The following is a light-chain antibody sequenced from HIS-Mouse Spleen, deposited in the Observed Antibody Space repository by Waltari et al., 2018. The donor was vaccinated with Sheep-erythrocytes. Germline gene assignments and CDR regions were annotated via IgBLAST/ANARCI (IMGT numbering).Light chain of an antibody. CDR3: CSYAGSYNHV. CDR1: SSHVGGYNY. Sequence: QSALTQPRSVSGSPGQSVTISCPGTSSHVGGYNYVSWYQQHPGKAPKLRIYDVSKRPSGVPDRFSGSKSGNTASLTISGLQTEDEADYYCCSYAGSYNHVFATGTKVTVL. CDR2: DVS. V-gene: IGLV2-11*01. J-gene: IGLJ1*01.